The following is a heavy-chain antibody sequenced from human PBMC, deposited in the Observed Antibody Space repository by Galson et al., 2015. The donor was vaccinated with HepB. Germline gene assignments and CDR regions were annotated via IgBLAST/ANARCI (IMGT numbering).Heavy chain of an antibody. V-gene: IGHV1-69*04. CDR3: ASGVAVAGTADY. Sequence: SVKVSCKASGGTFSSYAISWVRQAPGQGLEWMGRIIPILGIANYARKSQGRVTITADKSTSTAYMELSSLRSEDTAVYYCASGVAVAGTADYWGQGTLVTVSS. CDR1: GGTFSSYA. J-gene: IGHJ4*02. D-gene: IGHD6-19*01. CDR2: IIPILGIA.